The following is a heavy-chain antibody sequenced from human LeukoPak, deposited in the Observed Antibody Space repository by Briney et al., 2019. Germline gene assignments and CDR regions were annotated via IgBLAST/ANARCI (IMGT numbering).Heavy chain of an antibody. V-gene: IGHV5-51*01. CDR3: ARRGGGWHAY. CDR2: IYPADSDT. Sequence: GESLKISCKGSGYSFATNLSGWVRQMPGKGLEWMGIIYPADSDTRYSPSFQGQVTISADKSISTAYLQWSSLKASDTAIYYCARRGGGWHAYWGQGTLVTVSS. CDR1: GYSFATNL. D-gene: IGHD6-19*01. J-gene: IGHJ4*02.